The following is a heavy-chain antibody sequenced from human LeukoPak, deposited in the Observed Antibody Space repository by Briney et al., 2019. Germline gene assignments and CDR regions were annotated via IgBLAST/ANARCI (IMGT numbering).Heavy chain of an antibody. CDR1: GFTFSSYG. J-gene: IGHJ3*02. V-gene: IGHV3-30*03. Sequence: GGSLRLSCAASGFTFSSYGMHWVRQAPGKGLEWVAVISYDGSNKYYADSVKGRFTISRDNSKNTLYLQMNSLRAEDTAVYYCAREGGDCSSTSCYWGAFDIWGQGTMVTVSS. CDR2: ISYDGSNK. CDR3: AREGGDCSSTSCYWGAFDI. D-gene: IGHD2-2*01.